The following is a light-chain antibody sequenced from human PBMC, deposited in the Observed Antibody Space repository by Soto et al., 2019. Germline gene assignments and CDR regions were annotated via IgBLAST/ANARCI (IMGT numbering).Light chain of an antibody. J-gene: IGKJ1*01. CDR1: QSVSSN. CDR3: QQYNKWPWT. CDR2: GAS. V-gene: IGKV3-15*01. Sequence: EIVLTQSPATLSSFPGERATLSCRASQSVSSNLAWYQQKPGQAPRLPIYGASPRATGIPVRFSGSGSGTVFTLTISSLQSEDFGVYYCQQYNKWPWTFGQGTKVDIK.